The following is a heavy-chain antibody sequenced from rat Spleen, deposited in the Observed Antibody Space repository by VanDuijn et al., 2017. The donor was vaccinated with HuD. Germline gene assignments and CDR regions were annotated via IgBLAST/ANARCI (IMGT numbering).Heavy chain of an antibody. CDR2: ISTGGGNT. Sequence: EVQLVESDGGLVQPGRSLKLSCAASGFTFNDHFMAWVRQAPTKGLEWVASISTGGGNTYYRDSVKGRFTISRDNAKSTLSLQMDSLRSEDTATYYCARRHYGYTDYFDYWGQGTLVTVSS. J-gene: IGHJ3*01. CDR1: GFTFNDHF. CDR3: ARRHYGYTDYFDY. V-gene: IGHV5-25*01. D-gene: IGHD1-9*01.